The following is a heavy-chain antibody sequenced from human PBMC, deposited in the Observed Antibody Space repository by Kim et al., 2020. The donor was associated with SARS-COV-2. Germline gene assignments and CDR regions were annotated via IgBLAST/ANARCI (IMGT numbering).Heavy chain of an antibody. CDR1: GFTVSSNY. V-gene: IGHV3-53*01. Sequence: GGSLRLSCAASGFTVSSNYMSWVRQAPGKGLEWVSVIYSGGSTYYADSVKGRFTISRDNSKNTLYLQMNSLRAEDTAVYYCARDVVWGSYRYTGEYGMDVWGQGTTVTVSS. D-gene: IGHD3-16*02. CDR3: ARDVVWGSYRYTGEYGMDV. J-gene: IGHJ6*02. CDR2: IYSGGST.